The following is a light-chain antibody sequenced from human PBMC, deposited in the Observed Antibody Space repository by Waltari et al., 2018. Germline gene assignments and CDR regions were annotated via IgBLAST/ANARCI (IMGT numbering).Light chain of an antibody. J-gene: IGLJ3*02. Sequence: QSALTQPASVSGSPGQSITISCTGTSSDLGIHNLVSWYQHHPGKAPKFLIYEATKRPSGVSERFSGSKSGNTAALTISGLQAEDEADYYCGSYVTSNAVMFGGGTKVTVL. V-gene: IGLV2-23*01. CDR3: GSYVTSNAVM. CDR1: SSDLGIHNL. CDR2: EAT.